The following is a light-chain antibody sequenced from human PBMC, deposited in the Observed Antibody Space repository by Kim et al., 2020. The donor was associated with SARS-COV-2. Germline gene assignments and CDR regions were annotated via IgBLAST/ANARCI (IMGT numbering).Light chain of an antibody. CDR3: QQYNNWWT. V-gene: IGKV3-15*01. CDR2: GAS. J-gene: IGKJ1*01. CDR1: QTVSSH. Sequence: PVSPGERATPSCRATQTVSSHLAWYQQKPGQAPRLLIYGASTRATGIPARFSGSGSGTEFTLTISSLQSEDFAVYYCQQYNNWWTFGQGTKVDIK.